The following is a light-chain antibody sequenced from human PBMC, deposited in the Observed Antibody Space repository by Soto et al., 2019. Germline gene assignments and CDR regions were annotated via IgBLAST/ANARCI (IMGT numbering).Light chain of an antibody. CDR3: SSYRSSETLV. CDR2: DVS. J-gene: IGLJ1*01. V-gene: IGLV2-14*01. CDR1: SSVVGGYNY. Sequence: QSALTQPPSASGSPGQSVTISCTGTSSVVGGYNYVSWYQQHPGKAPKLMIYDVSKRPSGVSNRFSGSKSGNTASLTISGLQGEDEADYYCSSYRSSETLVFGTGTKVTVL.